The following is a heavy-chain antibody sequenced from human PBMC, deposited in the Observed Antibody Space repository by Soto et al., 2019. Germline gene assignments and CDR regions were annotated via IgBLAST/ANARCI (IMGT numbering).Heavy chain of an antibody. CDR3: ARDGSTSWYSYDYHGMDV. J-gene: IGHJ6*02. Sequence: EVQLVESGGGLVQPGGSLRLSCAASGFTFRTYWLSWVRQVPGKGLEWVANINLDGSGKNYVDSVKGRFTISRDNARNSLYLQMSRLSAEDTALYYCARDGSTSWYSYDYHGMDVWGQGTTVTVPS. V-gene: IGHV3-7*05. CDR2: INLDGSGK. CDR1: GFTFRTYW. D-gene: IGHD5-18*01.